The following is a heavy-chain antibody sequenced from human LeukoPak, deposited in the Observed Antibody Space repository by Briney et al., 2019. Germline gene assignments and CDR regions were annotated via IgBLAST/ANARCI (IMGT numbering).Heavy chain of an antibody. CDR2: ISRGTTYI. J-gene: IGHJ6*02. Sequence: GGSLRLSCATSGFTFSSYSMNWIHQAPGKGLEWVSCISRGTTYIYYADSLKGRFTISRDNAKSSLYLQMNSLRAEDTAVYYCARASDYGDYFSGMDVWGQGTTVTVSS. CDR3: ARASDYGDYFSGMDV. CDR1: GFTFSSYS. V-gene: IGHV3-21*01. D-gene: IGHD4-17*01.